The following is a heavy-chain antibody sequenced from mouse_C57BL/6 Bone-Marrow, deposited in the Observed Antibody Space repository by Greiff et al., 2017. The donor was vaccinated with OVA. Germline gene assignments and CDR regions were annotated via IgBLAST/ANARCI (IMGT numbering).Heavy chain of an antibody. CDR1: GFTITDDY. V-gene: IGHV14-4*01. Sequence: VQLQQSGAELVRPGASVKLSCTASGFTITDDYMHWVKQRPEQGLEWIGWIDPENGDTEYAPKFQGKATITADTSSNPAYLQLSNPTSEDTAVYCCTEDGYYGAYWGQGTLVTVSA. CDR3: TEDGYYGAY. J-gene: IGHJ3*01. CDR2: IDPENGDT. D-gene: IGHD2-3*01.